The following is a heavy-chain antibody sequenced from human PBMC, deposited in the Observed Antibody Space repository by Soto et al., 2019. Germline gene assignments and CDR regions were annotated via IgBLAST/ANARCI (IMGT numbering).Heavy chain of an antibody. CDR1: GYTFITYG. Sequence: QVQLVQSGAEVKKPGASVKVSCKASGYTFITYGVSWVRQAPGQGLDWLGWISTYNGNTRYAERLQGRVTMTTDTHTNTAYMELRNLRSDDTAVYYCARGPTDYYDNSANYFLDYWGQGTLGTVSS. J-gene: IGHJ4*02. V-gene: IGHV1-18*01. D-gene: IGHD3-22*01. CDR3: ARGPTDYYDNSANYFLDY. CDR2: ISTYNGNT.